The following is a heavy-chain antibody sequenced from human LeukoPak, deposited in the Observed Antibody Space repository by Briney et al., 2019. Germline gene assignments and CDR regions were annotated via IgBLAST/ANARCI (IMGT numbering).Heavy chain of an antibody. Sequence: PSETLSLTCTVSGGSISTYYWSWLRQPPGKGLEWIGYIYYSGTTKYNPSLKSRVTISVDTSKNQFSLNLSSVTAADTAVYYCARVGLAAAGTTYDYWGQGTLVTVSS. CDR1: GGSISTYY. CDR3: ARVGLAAAGTTYDY. D-gene: IGHD6-13*01. CDR2: IYYSGTT. J-gene: IGHJ4*02. V-gene: IGHV4-59*01.